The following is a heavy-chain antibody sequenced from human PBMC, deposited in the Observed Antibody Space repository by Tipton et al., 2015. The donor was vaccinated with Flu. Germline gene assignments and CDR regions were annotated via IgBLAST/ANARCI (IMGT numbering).Heavy chain of an antibody. V-gene: IGHV4-61*02. CDR3: ARPGVAEYYFDY. Sequence: TLSLTCTVSGGSITSGSYYWSWIWQPAGQGLEGIGRIYTSGNTNYNPSRKSRVTISVDTSKNQVSLKLSSVTAAGTAVYDCARPGVAEYYFDYWGQGTLVTVSS. J-gene: IGHJ4*02. CDR2: IYTSGNT. D-gene: IGHD1-14*01. CDR1: GGSITSGSYY.